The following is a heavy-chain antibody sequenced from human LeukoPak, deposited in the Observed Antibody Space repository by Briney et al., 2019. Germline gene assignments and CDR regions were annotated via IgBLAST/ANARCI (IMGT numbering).Heavy chain of an antibody. V-gene: IGHV6-1*01. CDR2: TYYRSKWYN. J-gene: IGHJ3*02. Sequence: SQTLSLTCAISGDSVSSNSAAWNWIRQSPSRGLEWLGRTYYRSKWYNDYAVSVKSRITINPDTSKNQFSLQLNSVTPEDTAVYYCARGDSGSYYSSDAFDIWGQGTMVTVSS. CDR1: GDSVSSNSAA. D-gene: IGHD1-26*01. CDR3: ARGDSGSYYSSDAFDI.